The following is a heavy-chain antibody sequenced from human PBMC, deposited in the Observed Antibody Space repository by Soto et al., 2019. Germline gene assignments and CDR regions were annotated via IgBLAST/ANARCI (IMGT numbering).Heavy chain of an antibody. Sequence: PVEVSCKASGYSFSSHGISWVRQAPGQGLEWMGWISAYNGNTNYAQKVQGRVTMTTDTSTNTAYMELRSLRSDDTAVYFCAKDPPITGSLRGTPLMDVWGQGTTVTVSS. CDR3: AKDPPITGSLRGTPLMDV. J-gene: IGHJ6*02. CDR1: GYSFSSHG. D-gene: IGHD1-1*01. V-gene: IGHV1-18*04. CDR2: ISAYNGNT.